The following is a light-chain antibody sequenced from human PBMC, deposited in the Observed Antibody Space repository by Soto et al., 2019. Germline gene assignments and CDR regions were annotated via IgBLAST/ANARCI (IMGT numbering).Light chain of an antibody. CDR3: QQRSNWPT. Sequence: EIVLTQPPGTLSLSPGERATLSRRASQSVSSSYLAWYQQKPGQAPRLLIYDASNRATGIPARFSGSGSGTDFTLTISSLEPEDFAVYYCQQRSNWPTFGGGTKV. V-gene: IGKV3-11*01. CDR1: QSVSSSY. CDR2: DAS. J-gene: IGKJ4*01.